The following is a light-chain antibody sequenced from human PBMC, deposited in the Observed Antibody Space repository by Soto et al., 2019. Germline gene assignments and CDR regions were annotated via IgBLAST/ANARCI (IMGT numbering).Light chain of an antibody. J-gene: IGLJ1*01. CDR2: EVS. Sequence: QSVLTQPASVSGSPGQTITISCTGTSSDVGAYNYVSWYQQHPGKAPKLMIYEVSNRPSGVSDRFSGSKSGNTASLTISGLQAADEADYYCSSKRTTASLVFGTG. CDR1: SSDVGAYNY. CDR3: SSKRTTASLV. V-gene: IGLV2-14*01.